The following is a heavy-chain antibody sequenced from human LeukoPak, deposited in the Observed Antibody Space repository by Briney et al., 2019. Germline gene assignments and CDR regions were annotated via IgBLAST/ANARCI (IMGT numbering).Heavy chain of an antibody. D-gene: IGHD3-16*01. CDR1: GGSFSGYY. CDR3: ARGSRLGANYFDY. CDR2: INHSGST. V-gene: IGHV4-34*01. J-gene: IGHJ4*02. Sequence: SETLSLTCAVYGGSFSGYYWSWIRQPPGKGLEWIGEINHSGSTNYNPSLKSRVTISVDTSKNQFSLKLSSVTAADTAVYYCARGSRLGANYFDYWGQGTLVTVFS.